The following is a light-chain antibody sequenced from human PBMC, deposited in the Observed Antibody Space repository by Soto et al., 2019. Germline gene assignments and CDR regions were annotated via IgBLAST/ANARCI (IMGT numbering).Light chain of an antibody. J-gene: IGKJ1*01. CDR2: DAS. Sequence: EIVLTQSPATLSLSPGERATLSCRASQSVSSYLAWYQQKPGQAPRLLIYDASNRATGIPARFSGSGSETDFTLTITRLEPEDFAMYYCQQYSSSRTFGQGTKVDIK. CDR3: QQYSSSRT. CDR1: QSVSSY. V-gene: IGKV3-11*01.